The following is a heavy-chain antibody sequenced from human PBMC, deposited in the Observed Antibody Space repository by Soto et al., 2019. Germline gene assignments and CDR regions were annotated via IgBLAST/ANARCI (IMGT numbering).Heavy chain of an antibody. J-gene: IGHJ6*02. CDR2: ISGSGGST. D-gene: IGHD6-19*01. Sequence: GGSLRLSCAASGFTFSSYAMSWVRQAPGKGLEWVSAISGSGGSTYYADSVKGRFTISRDNSKNTLYLQMNSLRAEDTAVYYCAKATTPGLAYYYSYGMDVWGQGTTVTVSS. V-gene: IGHV3-23*01. CDR3: AKATTPGLAYYYSYGMDV. CDR1: GFTFSSYA.